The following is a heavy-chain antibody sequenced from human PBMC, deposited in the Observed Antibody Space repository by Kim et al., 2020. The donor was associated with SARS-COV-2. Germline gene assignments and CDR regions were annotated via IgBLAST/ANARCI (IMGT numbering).Heavy chain of an antibody. Sequence: GGSLRLSCAASGFTFSTYGMHWVRQAPGKGLEWVAVISYEGSSKYYGESVKGRFTISRDNPENTLYLQMNSLRPEDTAVYYCAKAVVRGVNYYYYGMDVWGQGTTAAVSS. CDR2: ISYEGSSK. J-gene: IGHJ6*01. CDR3: AKAVVRGVNYYYYGMDV. V-gene: IGHV3-30*18. D-gene: IGHD3-10*01. CDR1: GFTFSTYG.